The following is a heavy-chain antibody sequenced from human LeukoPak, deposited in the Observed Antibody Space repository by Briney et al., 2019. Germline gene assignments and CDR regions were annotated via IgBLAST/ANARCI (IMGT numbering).Heavy chain of an antibody. J-gene: IGHJ6*03. Sequence: PSETLSLTCAVYGGSFSGYYWSWIRQPPGKGLGWIGEINHSGSTNYNPSLKSRVTISVDTPKKQFSLKLRSVTAADTAVFYCARGAQQWNYYYYYMDVWGKGTTVTVSS. CDR2: INHSGST. V-gene: IGHV4-34*01. CDR1: GGSFSGYY. D-gene: IGHD6-19*01. CDR3: ARGAQQWNYYYYYMDV.